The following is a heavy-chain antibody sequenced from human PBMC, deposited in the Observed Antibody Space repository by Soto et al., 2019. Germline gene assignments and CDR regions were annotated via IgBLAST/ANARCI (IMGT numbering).Heavy chain of an antibody. V-gene: IGHV3-23*01. Sequence: EVQLLESGGGLIHPGGSLRLSCAASGITFSSYAMSWVRQAPGKGLEWVSTISGSGDNTFSGSDDDTYYTDSVKCRFAISRDNTKDILYLQMNTLRADDTAVYYCAKVRYDITAYSYYFDYWGQGTLVIVSS. D-gene: IGHD3-22*01. CDR3: AKVRYDITAYSYYFDY. CDR2: ISGSGDNTFSGSDDDT. J-gene: IGHJ4*02. CDR1: GITFSSYA.